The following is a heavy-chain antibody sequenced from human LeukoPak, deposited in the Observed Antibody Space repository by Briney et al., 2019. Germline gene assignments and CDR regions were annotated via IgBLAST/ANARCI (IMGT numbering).Heavy chain of an antibody. J-gene: IGHJ4*02. CDR2: ISSSGTYI. D-gene: IGHD6-19*01. CDR1: GFTFSSYR. CDR3: ARRSSGWRTYYFDY. V-gene: IGHV3-21*06. Sequence: GGSLRLSCAASGFTFSSYRINWVRQAPGKGLEWVSSISSSGTYIYYADSVKGRFTISRDNAKNTLYLQMNSLRAEDTAVYYCARRSSGWRTYYFDYWGQGTLVAVSS.